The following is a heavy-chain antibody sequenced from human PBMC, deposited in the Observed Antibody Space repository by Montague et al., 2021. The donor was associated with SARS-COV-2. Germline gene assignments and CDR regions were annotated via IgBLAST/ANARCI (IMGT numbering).Heavy chain of an antibody. CDR1: GFTFNTYW. V-gene: IGHV3-74*03. D-gene: IGHD5-12*01. CDR3: AMGWLPDF. J-gene: IGHJ4*02. Sequence: SRRLSLSASGFTFNTYWMNWVRQEPGKGLVSISRINSDETSISYADSVKGRFTVFRDNTENILYLQMNSLRVEDTAVYYCAMGWLPDFWGQGTQVTVSS. CDR2: INSDETSI.